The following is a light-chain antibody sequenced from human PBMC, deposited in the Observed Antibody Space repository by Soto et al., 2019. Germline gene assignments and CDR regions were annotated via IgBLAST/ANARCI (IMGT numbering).Light chain of an antibody. CDR3: QHYNTYSNA. CDR2: DGS. CDR1: QSVSYW. Sequence: DIHLTQSPSTLSTSVGARVTITCRASQSVSYWLAWYQQKPGKAPNLLIYDGSTLPSGVPPRFSGGGFGTEFTLTISSLQPDDSATYYCQHYNTYSNAFGPGTRVEIK. J-gene: IGKJ3*01. V-gene: IGKV1-5*01.